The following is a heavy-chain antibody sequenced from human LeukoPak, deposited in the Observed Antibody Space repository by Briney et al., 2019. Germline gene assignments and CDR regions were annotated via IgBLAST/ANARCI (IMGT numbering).Heavy chain of an antibody. D-gene: IGHD2-2*01. J-gene: IGHJ4*02. Sequence: GESLRLSCAASGFTFSSYGMHWVRQAPGKGLEWVAVIWYDGSNKYYADSVKGRFTISRDNSKNTLYLQMNSLRAEDTAVYYCAKRGCDTTTCSYYFDYWGRGTLVTVSS. CDR3: AKRGCDTTTCSYYFDY. CDR1: GFTFSSYG. V-gene: IGHV3-33*06. CDR2: IWYDGSNK.